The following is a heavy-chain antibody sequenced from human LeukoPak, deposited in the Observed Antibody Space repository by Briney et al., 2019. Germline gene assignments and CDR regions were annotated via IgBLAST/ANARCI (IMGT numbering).Heavy chain of an antibody. Sequence: PGGSLRLSCAASGFTFSSYAMSWVRQAPGKGLEWVSAISGSGGSTYYADSVKGRFTISRDNSKNTLYLQMNSLRAEDTAVYYCAKAVTTFRPATDAFDIWGQGTMVTVSS. CDR3: AKAVTTFRPATDAFDI. J-gene: IGHJ3*02. D-gene: IGHD4-17*01. V-gene: IGHV3-23*01. CDR2: ISGSGGST. CDR1: GFTFSSYA.